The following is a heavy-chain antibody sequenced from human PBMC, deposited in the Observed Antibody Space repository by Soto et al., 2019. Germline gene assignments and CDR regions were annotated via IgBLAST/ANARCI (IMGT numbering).Heavy chain of an antibody. D-gene: IGHD3-22*01. J-gene: IGHJ4*02. CDR3: AKAVIPNRYYFDY. CDR2: ISGSGGST. V-gene: IGHV3-23*01. Sequence: EVQLLESGGGLVQPGGSLRLSCAASGFTFSSYAMNWVRQAPGKGLEWVSAISGSGGSTYYADSVKGRFTISRDNSKNTLYLQMSSLRAEGTAVYYCAKAVIPNRYYFDYWGQGTLVTVSS. CDR1: GFTFSSYA.